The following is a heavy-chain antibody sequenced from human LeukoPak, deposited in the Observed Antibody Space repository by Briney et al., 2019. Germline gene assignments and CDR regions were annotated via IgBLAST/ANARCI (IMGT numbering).Heavy chain of an antibody. J-gene: IGHJ4*02. Sequence: GGALRLSCAASGFTFSSYAMSWVRQAPGKGLEWVSAIRDSGSSTHYADSVKGRFTTSRDNSKNTLFLQMNSLRAEDTAVYFCARGTNWSPLDFDYWGQGTLVTVSS. CDR2: IRDSGSST. CDR1: GFTFSSYA. CDR3: ARGTNWSPLDFDY. D-gene: IGHD1-20*01. V-gene: IGHV3-23*01.